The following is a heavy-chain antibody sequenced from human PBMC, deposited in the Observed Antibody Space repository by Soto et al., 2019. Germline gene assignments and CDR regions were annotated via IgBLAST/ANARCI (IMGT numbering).Heavy chain of an antibody. Sequence: QVQLVQSGAEVKKPGASVKVFCKASGYTFTSYGISWVRQAPGQGLEWMGWISVYYGNTNYAQKLQGRVTMTTDTSMSTVYMELRSLGSDDTAVYYCARDLKTVMDYWGQGTLVTVSS. J-gene: IGHJ4*02. CDR2: ISVYYGNT. D-gene: IGHD3-16*01. V-gene: IGHV1-18*01. CDR1: GYTFTSYG. CDR3: ARDLKTVMDY.